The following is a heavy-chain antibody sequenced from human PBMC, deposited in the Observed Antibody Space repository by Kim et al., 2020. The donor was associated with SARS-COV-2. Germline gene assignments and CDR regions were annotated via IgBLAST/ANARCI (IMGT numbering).Heavy chain of an antibody. D-gene: IGHD3-10*01. V-gene: IGHV1-69*13. CDR3: ARTAITMVRGHEYFQH. CDR1: GGTFSSYA. J-gene: IGHJ1*01. CDR2: IIPIFGTA. Sequence: SVKVSCKASGGTFSSYAISWVRQAPGQGLEWMGGIIPIFGTANYAQKFQGRVTITADESTSTAYMELSSLRSEDTAVYYCARTAITMVRGHEYFQHWGQGTLVTVSS.